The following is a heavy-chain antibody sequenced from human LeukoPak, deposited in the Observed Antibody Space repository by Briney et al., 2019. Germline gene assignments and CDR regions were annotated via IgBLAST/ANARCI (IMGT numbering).Heavy chain of an antibody. CDR2: ISGVCGST. V-gene: IGHV3-23*01. CDR3: AKSGPYCSSTNCYVGY. D-gene: IGHD2-2*01. Sequence: PGGSLRLSCAASGFTFSSYAMSWVRQVPGKGLEWVSSISGVCGSTYYAASVKGRLTSSRDNSKDTLYLQLYSLRTKDTAVYYCAKSGPYCSSTNCYVGYWNQGTVVTVSS. CDR1: GFTFSSYA. J-gene: IGHJ4*02.